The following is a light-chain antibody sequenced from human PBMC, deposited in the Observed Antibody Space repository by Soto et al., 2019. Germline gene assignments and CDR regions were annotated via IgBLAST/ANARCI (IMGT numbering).Light chain of an antibody. CDR2: EVT. Sequence: QSALTQPPSASGSPGQSVTISCTGTSSDVGGYNYVSWYQQYPGRAPKLMIYEVTKRPSGVPDRFSGSKSGNTASLTVPGLQAEDEADYYCSSYAASNNFYFVFGGGTKVTVL. J-gene: IGLJ3*02. CDR1: SSDVGGYNY. V-gene: IGLV2-8*01. CDR3: SSYAASNNFYFV.